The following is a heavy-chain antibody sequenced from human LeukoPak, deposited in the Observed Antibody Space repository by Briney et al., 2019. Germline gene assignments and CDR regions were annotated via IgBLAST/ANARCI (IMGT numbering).Heavy chain of an antibody. CDR1: GGSISSYY. J-gene: IGHJ4*02. Sequence: SETLSLTCTVSGGSISSYYWSWIRQPAGMGLEWIGRIYTSGSTNYNPSLKSRVTMSVDTSKNQFSLKLSSVTAADTAVYYCARDPSDYGGNGYFDYWGQGTLVTVSS. CDR3: ARDPSDYGGNGYFDY. V-gene: IGHV4-4*07. CDR2: IYTSGST. D-gene: IGHD4-23*01.